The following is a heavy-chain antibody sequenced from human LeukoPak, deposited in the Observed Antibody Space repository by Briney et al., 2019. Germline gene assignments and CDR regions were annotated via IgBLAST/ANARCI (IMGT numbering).Heavy chain of an antibody. V-gene: IGHV1-69*04. D-gene: IGHD3-22*01. J-gene: IGHJ4*02. CDR3: ARGDYDSSGYYDY. Sequence: SVKVSCNASGGTFSSYAISWVRQAPGQGLEWMGRIIPILGIANYAQKFQGRVTITADKSTSTAYMELSSLRSEDTAVYYCARGDYDSSGYYDYWGQGTLVTVSS. CDR2: IIPILGIA. CDR1: GGTFSSYA.